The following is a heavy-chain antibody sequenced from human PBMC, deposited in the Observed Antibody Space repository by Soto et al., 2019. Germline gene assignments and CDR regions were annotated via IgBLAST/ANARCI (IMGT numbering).Heavy chain of an antibody. CDR3: ARGGFYDSSGARNYYYYGMNV. D-gene: IGHD3-22*01. CDR1: GYTFTSYG. V-gene: IGHV1-18*01. J-gene: IGHJ6*02. Sequence: QVQLVQSGAEVKKPGASVKVSCKASGYTFTSYGINWVRQAPGQGLEWLGWISAYDGYTNYAQILQGRVPMTPDKSTKTAYMELRSLRSDDTAMYYCARGGFYDSSGARNYYYYGMNVWGQGTTVTVSS. CDR2: ISAYDGYT.